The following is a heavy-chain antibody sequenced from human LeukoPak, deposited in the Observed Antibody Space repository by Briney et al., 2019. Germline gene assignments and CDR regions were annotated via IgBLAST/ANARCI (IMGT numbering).Heavy chain of an antibody. CDR3: AAPTTWYSSGWR. CDR1: GYTFTSYD. CDR2: MNPNSGNT. J-gene: IGHJ4*02. V-gene: IGHV1-8*01. Sequence: GASVKVSCKASGYTFTSYDINWVRQAPGQGLEWMGWMNPNSGNTGYAQKFQGRVTMTRNTSISTAYMELSSLRSEDTAVYYCAAPTTWYSSGWRWGQGTLVTVSS. D-gene: IGHD6-19*01.